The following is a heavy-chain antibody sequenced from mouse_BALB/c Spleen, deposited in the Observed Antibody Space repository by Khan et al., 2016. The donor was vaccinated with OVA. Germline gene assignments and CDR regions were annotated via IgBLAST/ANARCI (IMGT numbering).Heavy chain of an antibody. CDR1: GYTFTSYY. Sequence: VQLQQPGAELVKPGTSVKISCKASGYTFTSYYMYWVKQRPGQGLEWIGGINPNNGDSNFNEKFKSKATLTVDKSSSTAYMQLGILTSEDSAVYYCARSGYGNPFAYWGQGTLFTVSA. CDR3: ARSGYGNPFAY. CDR2: INPNNGDS. J-gene: IGHJ3*01. V-gene: IGHV1S81*02. D-gene: IGHD2-1*01.